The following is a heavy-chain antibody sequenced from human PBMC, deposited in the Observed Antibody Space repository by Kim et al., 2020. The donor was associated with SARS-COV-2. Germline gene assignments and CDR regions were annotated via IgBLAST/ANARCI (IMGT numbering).Heavy chain of an antibody. J-gene: IGHJ3*02. CDR1: GFTVSSAY. V-gene: IGHV3-53*01. CDR2: IYIGSCN. CDR3: SRGSSQASDI. Sequence: GGSLRLSCAPSGFTVSSAYMTWVRQAPGKGLEWVSIIYIGSCNYHADSAKDRCTISKDTYKNKPLLQMNSIRGEDAAADYYSRGSSQASDIRRQ.